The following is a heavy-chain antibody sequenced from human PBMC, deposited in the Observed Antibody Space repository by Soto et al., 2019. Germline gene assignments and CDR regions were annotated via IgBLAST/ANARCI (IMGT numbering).Heavy chain of an antibody. D-gene: IGHD3-10*01. CDR1: GGSISSSSSY. J-gene: IGHJ4*02. V-gene: IGHV4-39*01. CDR3: ARHTFHYGSGSNLDQ. CDR2: IYYSGST. Sequence: SETLSLTCTVSGGSISSSSSYWGWIRQPPGKGLEWIGNIYYSGSTYYNPSLKSRVTISVDTSKNQFSLKLSSVTAADTAVYYCARHTFHYGSGSNLDQWGQGTLVTVSS.